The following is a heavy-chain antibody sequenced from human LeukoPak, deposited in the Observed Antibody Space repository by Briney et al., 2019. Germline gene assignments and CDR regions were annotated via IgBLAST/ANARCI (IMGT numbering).Heavy chain of an antibody. CDR3: ERWGSTGCSDY. D-gene: IGHD2-2*01. CDR1: GFTFSSYA. Sequence: SGGSLRLSCAASGFTFSSYAMHWVRQAPGKGLEYVSAISTNGASTYYANSVKGRFTISRDNSKNTLYLQMDSVRAEDMVVYYCERWGSTGCSDYGGQGRLVTVSS. CDR2: ISTNGAST. V-gene: IGHV3-64*01. J-gene: IGHJ4*02.